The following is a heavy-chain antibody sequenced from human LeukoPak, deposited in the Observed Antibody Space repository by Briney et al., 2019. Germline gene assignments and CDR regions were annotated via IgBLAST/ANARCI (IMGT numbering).Heavy chain of an antibody. D-gene: IGHD2-21*02. CDR2: INHNSCCT. V-gene: IGHV1-2*06. CDR3: GRDIRVVTAIPMQEYVLH. Sequence: GASVNVSCKSCVYTFTGYYMHWLRQAPAPGLEGMGRINHNSCCTNYAQQFQGRVTMTRDSTISTPSMEVSTLRSDGTAVFFCGRDIRVVTAIPMQEYVLHWGQGTLVTVS. CDR1: VYTFTGYY. J-gene: IGHJ1*01.